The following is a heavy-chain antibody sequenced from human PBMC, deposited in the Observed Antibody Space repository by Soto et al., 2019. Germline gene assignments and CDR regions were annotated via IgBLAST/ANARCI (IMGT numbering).Heavy chain of an antibody. V-gene: IGHV4-30-4*01. J-gene: IGHJ6*02. CDR3: ARDNILGILYGGMDV. CDR1: GGSISSGDYY. D-gene: IGHD3-3*01. Sequence: PSETLSLTCTLSGGSISSGDYYWSWIRQPPGKGLEWIGYIYYSGSTYYNPSLKSRVTISVDTSKNQFSLKLSSVTAADTAVYYCARDNILGILYGGMDVWGQGTTVTVSS. CDR2: IYYSGST.